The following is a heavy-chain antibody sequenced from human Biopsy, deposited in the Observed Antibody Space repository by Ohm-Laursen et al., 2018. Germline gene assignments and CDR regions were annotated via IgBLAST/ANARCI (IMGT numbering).Heavy chain of an antibody. J-gene: IGHJ1*01. D-gene: IGHD4-23*01. CDR3: ARGSNEYGGLYFPH. Sequence: SDTLSLTCTVSGGSFTAHYWTWIRQPPGQGLEWIGHISHTGYTSYKSSLKSRVTISLDTSRKHFSLRLTSLAAADTAVYYCARGSNEYGGLYFPHWGQGTLVTVSS. V-gene: IGHV4-59*11. CDR1: GGSFTAHY. CDR2: ISHTGYT.